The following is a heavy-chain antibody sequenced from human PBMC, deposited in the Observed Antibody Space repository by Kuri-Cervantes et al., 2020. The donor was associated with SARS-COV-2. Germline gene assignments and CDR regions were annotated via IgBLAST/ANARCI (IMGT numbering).Heavy chain of an antibody. CDR3: ARDLVDSSGYSGLGY. CDR1: GFSFSDHY. Sequence: GESLKISCVASGFSFSDHYMDWVRQAPGKGLEWVSIIYSDGSTYYADSVKGRFTISRDNSKNTLYLQMNSLRAEDTAVYYCARDLVDSSGYSGLGYWGQGTLVTVSS. D-gene: IGHD3-22*01. J-gene: IGHJ4*02. CDR2: IYSDGST. V-gene: IGHV3-53*01.